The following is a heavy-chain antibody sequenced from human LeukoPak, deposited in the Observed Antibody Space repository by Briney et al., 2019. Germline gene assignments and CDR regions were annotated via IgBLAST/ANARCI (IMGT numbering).Heavy chain of an antibody. CDR2: ITPNSGAT. CDR1: GYTFTGYY. Sequence: ASVKVSCKASGYTFTGYYLHWVRQAPGQGLEWMGWITPNSGATTYAQTLQGRVTMTRDTSISTVYMELNCLRSDDTAVYYCARGSETGGWYLNLGYWGQGTLVTVSS. J-gene: IGHJ4*02. D-gene: IGHD6-19*01. V-gene: IGHV1-2*02. CDR3: ARGSETGGWYLNLGY.